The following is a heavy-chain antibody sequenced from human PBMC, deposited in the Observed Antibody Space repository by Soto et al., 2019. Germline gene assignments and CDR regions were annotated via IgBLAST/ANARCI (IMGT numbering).Heavy chain of an antibody. V-gene: IGHV3-13*05. CDR2: ISAAGDP. CDR3: ARTDRDFYGLDV. CDR1: GFTFRNYD. J-gene: IGHJ6*02. Sequence: EVQLVESGGGLVQPGGSLRLSCEASGFTFRNYDMHWVRQGTGKGLEWVSGISAAGDPDYADSVEGRFTISRETAQNSFFLQMNSLRVGATAFYYCARTDRDFYGLDVWGQGTTVIVSS.